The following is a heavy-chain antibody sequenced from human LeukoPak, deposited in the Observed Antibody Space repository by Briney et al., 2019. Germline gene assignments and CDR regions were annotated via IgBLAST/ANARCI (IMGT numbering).Heavy chain of an antibody. D-gene: IGHD1-26*01. CDR2: IKQDGSEK. CDR3: AKDGGRSRRAFDI. V-gene: IGHV3-7*01. CDR1: GFTFSSYW. Sequence: GGSLRLSCAASGFTFSSYWMSWVRQAPGKGLEWVANIKQDGSEKYYVDSVKGRFTISRDNAKKSLYLQMNSLRAEDTAVYYCAKDGGRSRRAFDIWGQGTMVTVSS. J-gene: IGHJ3*02.